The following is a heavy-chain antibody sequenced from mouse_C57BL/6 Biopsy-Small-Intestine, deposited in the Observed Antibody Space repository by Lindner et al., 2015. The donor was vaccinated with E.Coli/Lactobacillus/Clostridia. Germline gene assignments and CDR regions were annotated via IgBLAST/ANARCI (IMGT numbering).Heavy chain of an antibody. J-gene: IGHJ4*01. D-gene: IGHD1-1*01. CDR1: GFTFSDYG. CDR2: ISSGSSTI. Sequence: VQLQESGGGLVKTGGSLKLSCAASGFTFSDYGMHWVRQAPEKGLEWVAYISSGSSTIYYADTVKGRLTISRDNAKNTLFLQMTSLRSEDTAMYYCARGSSGGMDYWGQGTPVTVSS. CDR3: ARGSSGGMDY. V-gene: IGHV5-17*01.